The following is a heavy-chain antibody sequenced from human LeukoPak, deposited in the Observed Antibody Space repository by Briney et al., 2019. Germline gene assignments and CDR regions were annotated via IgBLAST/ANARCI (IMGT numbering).Heavy chain of an antibody. J-gene: IGHJ4*02. V-gene: IGHV1-8*01. CDR3: ARGIIYPFTMWSDY. Sequence: ASVKVSCKASGYTFTSYDINWVRQATGQGLEWMGWMNPNSGSTGYAQKFQGRVTMTRNTSISTAYMELSSLRSDDTAVYYCARGIIYPFTMWSDYLGQPTLVSVSS. D-gene: IGHD3-10*02. CDR1: GYTFTSYD. CDR2: MNPNSGST.